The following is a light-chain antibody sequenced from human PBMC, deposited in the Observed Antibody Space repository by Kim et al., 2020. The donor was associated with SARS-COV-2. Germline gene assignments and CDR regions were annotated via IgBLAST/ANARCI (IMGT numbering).Light chain of an antibody. Sequence: GQSIPNSCTGTSSDVGCYNYVSWYQQHPGKAPKLLIYDVSKRPSGVSNRFSGSKSGNPASLTISGLQAEDEADYYCSSYTSSSSWVFGGGTQLTVL. V-gene: IGLV2-14*04. CDR3: SSYTSSSSWV. J-gene: IGLJ3*02. CDR1: SSDVGCYNY. CDR2: DVS.